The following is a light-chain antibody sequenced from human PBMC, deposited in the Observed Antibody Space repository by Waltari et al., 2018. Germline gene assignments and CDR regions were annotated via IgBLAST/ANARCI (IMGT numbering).Light chain of an antibody. J-gene: IGKJ1*01. CDR1: QTVGSSS. CDR3: QQHGTLPAT. V-gene: IGKV3-20*01. CDR2: RAS. Sequence: EIVLTQSPGTASLSPGARVTLPCRASQTVGSSSLAWYQQKPGQAPRLVIYRASRRATGITDRFSGSGSGTDFSLTISRLEPEDFAVYYCQQHGTLPATFGQGTKVEIK.